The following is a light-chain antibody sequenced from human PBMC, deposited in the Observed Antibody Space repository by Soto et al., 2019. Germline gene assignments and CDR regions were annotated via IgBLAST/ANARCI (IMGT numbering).Light chain of an antibody. J-gene: IGKJ3*01. CDR1: QGISSA. CDR3: QQFNRYPLVT. V-gene: IGKV1-13*02. Sequence: AIQLTQSPSSLSASVGDRVTITCRASQGISSALAWYQQNPGKAPKLLIYDASSLESGVPSRFSGSGSGTDFTLTISSLQPEDFATYHCQQFNRYPLVTFGPGTKVDF. CDR2: DAS.